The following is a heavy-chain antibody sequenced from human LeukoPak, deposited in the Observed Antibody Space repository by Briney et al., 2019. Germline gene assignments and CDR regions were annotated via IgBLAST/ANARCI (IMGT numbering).Heavy chain of an antibody. CDR3: ARVGLGYCSSTSCYAGEPKIDY. CDR1: GGSISSYY. D-gene: IGHD2-2*01. CDR2: IYYSGST. V-gene: IGHV4-59*01. J-gene: IGHJ4*02. Sequence: SETLSLTCTVSGGSISSYYWSWIRQPPGKGLEWIGYIYYSGSTNYNPSLKSRVTISVDTSKNQFSLKLSSVTAADTAVYYCARVGLGYCSSTSCYAGEPKIDYWGQGTLVTVSS.